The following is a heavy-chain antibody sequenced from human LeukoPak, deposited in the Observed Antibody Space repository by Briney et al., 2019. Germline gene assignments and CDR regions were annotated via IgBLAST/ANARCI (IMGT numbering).Heavy chain of an antibody. V-gene: IGHV3-74*01. CDR1: GFTFDDYA. Sequence: GGSLRLSCAASGFTFDDYAMHWVRQAPGKGLVWVSRINSDGSSTSYADSVKGRFTISRDNAKNTLYLQMNSLRAEDTAAYYCARGAAYCGGDCSDYWGQGTLVTVSS. CDR2: INSDGSST. D-gene: IGHD2-21*02. CDR3: ARGAAYCGGDCSDY. J-gene: IGHJ4*02.